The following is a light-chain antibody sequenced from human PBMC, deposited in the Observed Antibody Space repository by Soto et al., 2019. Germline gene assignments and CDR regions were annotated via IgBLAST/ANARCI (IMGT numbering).Light chain of an antibody. V-gene: IGKV3-11*01. J-gene: IGKJ5*01. CDR2: DAS. CDR1: QSVSSY. CDR3: QQRSNWPLIT. Sequence: EIVLTQSPATLSLSPGERATLSCRASQSVSSYLAWYHQKPGQAPRLLIYDASNRATGIPARFSGSGSGTDFTLTISSLEPEDFAVYYCQQRSNWPLITVGQGTRLEIK.